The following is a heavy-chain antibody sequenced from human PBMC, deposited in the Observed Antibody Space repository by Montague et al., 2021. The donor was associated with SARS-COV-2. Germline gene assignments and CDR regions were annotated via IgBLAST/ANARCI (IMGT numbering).Heavy chain of an antibody. CDR3: ARDDDSSSWRYYFDY. V-gene: IGHV3-30*04. CDR1: GFTFSSYA. CDR2: ISYDGSNK. J-gene: IGHJ4*02. D-gene: IGHD6-13*01. Sequence: SLRLSCAASGFTFSSYAMHWVRQAPGKGLEWVAVISYDGSNKYYADSVKGRFTVSRDNSKNTLCLQMNSLRAEDTAVYYCARDDDSSSWRYYFDYWGQGTLVTVSS.